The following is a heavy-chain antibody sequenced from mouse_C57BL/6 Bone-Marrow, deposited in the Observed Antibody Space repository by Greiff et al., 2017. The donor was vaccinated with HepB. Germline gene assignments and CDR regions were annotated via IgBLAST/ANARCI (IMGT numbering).Heavy chain of an antibody. CDR1: GYTFTSYT. Sequence: QVQLKQSGAELARPGASVKMSCKASGYTFTSYTMHWVKQRPGQGLEWIGYINPSSGYTKYNQKFKDKATLTADKSSSTAYMQLSSLTSEDSAVYYCARKRELPWYFDVWGTGTTVTVSS. J-gene: IGHJ1*03. CDR2: INPSSGYT. V-gene: IGHV1-4*01. D-gene: IGHD2-12*01. CDR3: ARKRELPWYFDV.